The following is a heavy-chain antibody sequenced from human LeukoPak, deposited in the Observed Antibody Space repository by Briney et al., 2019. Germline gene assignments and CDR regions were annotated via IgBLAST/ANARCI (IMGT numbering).Heavy chain of an antibody. J-gene: IGHJ4*02. D-gene: IGHD2-15*01. V-gene: IGHV1-18*01. CDR1: GYTFTSYG. CDR3: ARTVWCSGGSCRYEAGFDY. Sequence: EASVKVSCKASGYTFTSYGISWVRQAPGQGLEWMGWISAYNGNTNYAQKLQGRVTMTTDTSTSTAYMELRSLRSDDTAVYYCARTVWCSGGSCRYEAGFDYWGQGTLVTVSS. CDR2: ISAYNGNT.